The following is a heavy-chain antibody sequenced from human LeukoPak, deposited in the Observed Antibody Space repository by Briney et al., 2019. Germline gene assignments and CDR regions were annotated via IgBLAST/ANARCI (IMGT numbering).Heavy chain of an antibody. J-gene: IGHJ4*02. CDR3: ARGTLKAAATDFDY. V-gene: IGHV3-20*04. CDR1: GFTFDDYG. Sequence: GGSLRLSCAASGFTFDDYGMSWVRQAPGKGLEWVSGINWNGGSTGYADSVKSRFTISRDNAKNSLCLQMNSLRAEDTALYYCARGTLKAAATDFDYWGQGTLVTVSS. CDR2: INWNGGST. D-gene: IGHD6-13*01.